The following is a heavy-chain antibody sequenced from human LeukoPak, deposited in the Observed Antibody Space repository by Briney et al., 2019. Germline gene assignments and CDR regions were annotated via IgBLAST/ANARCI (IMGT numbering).Heavy chain of an antibody. D-gene: IGHD3-3*02. CDR3: AKLASGLPPLFDY. Sequence: GGSLRLSCAASGFTFSSHGMHWVRQAPGKGLEWVAVISYDGSNKYYADSVKGRFTISRDNSKNTLYLQMNSLRAEDTAVYYCAKLASGLPPLFDYWGQGTLVTVSS. CDR2: ISYDGSNK. J-gene: IGHJ4*02. V-gene: IGHV3-30*18. CDR1: GFTFSSHG.